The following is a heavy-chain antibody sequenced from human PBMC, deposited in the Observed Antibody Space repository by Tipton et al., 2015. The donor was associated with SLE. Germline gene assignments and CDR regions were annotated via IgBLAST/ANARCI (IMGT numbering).Heavy chain of an antibody. Sequence: TLSLTCTVSGYSISSGYYWSWIRQPPGKGLEWIGYIYYSGSTNYNPSLKSRVTISVDTSKNQFSLKLSSVTAADTAVYYCARAAAPWYNYYGMDVWGQGTTVTVSS. CDR2: IYYSGST. CDR1: GYSISSGYY. V-gene: IGHV4-61*01. J-gene: IGHJ6*02. D-gene: IGHD6-25*01. CDR3: ARAAAPWYNYYGMDV.